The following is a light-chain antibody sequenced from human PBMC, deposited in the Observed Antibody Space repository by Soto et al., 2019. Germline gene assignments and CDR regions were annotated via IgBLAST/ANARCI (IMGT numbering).Light chain of an antibody. CDR3: LQHNNYPRT. J-gene: IGKJ1*01. V-gene: IGKV1-17*01. Sequence: DIQMTQSPSSLSASVGDRVTITCRASQGIRNDLNWYQQKPGKAPKRLIYDASSLQSGVPSRFSGSGSGTEFTLTISSLQPEDFATYYFLQHNNYPRTFGQGTKVEIK. CDR2: DAS. CDR1: QGIRND.